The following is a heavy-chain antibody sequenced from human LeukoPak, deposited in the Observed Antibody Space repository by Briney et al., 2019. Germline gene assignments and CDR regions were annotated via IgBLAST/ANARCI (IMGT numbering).Heavy chain of an antibody. CDR2: ISGSGGTI. CDR3: APYCIGSSCYLPDY. V-gene: IGHV3-23*01. CDR1: GFTFSNYG. D-gene: IGHD2-15*01. J-gene: IGHJ4*02. Sequence: GGSLRLSCAASGFTFSNYGINWVRQAPGKGLEWVSGISGSGGTIYYADSVKGRFTISRDNSENTLYLQMNSLRAEDTAVYYCAPYCIGSSCYLPDYWGQGTLVTVSS.